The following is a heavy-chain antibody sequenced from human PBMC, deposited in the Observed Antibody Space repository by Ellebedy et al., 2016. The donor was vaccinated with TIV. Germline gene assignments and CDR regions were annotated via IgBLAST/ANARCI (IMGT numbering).Heavy chain of an antibody. Sequence: GESLKISCAASGFMFRSYDMNWVRQAPGKGLEWISYISSSGGTMFYADSVQGRFTISRDNAKNSLYLQIDRLTAGDTAVYYCAREVPLGIAVLDFDYWGQGTLVTVSS. CDR2: ISSSGGTM. CDR3: AREVPLGIAVLDFDY. D-gene: IGHD6-19*01. V-gene: IGHV3-48*03. CDR1: GFMFRSYD. J-gene: IGHJ4*02.